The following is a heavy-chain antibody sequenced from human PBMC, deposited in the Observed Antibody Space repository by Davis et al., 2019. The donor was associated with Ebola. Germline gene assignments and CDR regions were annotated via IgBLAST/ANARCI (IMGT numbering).Heavy chain of an antibody. J-gene: IGHJ2*01. CDR1: GGSISSGSYF. V-gene: IGHV4-39*01. D-gene: IGHD6-13*01. CDR2: IYHSGTT. CDR3: VRHLGGSSWPYWYFDL. Sequence: MPSETLSLTCTVSGGSISSGSYFWGWIRQPPGRGLQWIASIYHSGTTYFNPSLKSRVTIADATSKNQFSLRLSSVTAADTAIYYCVRHLGGSSWPYWYFDLWGRGTLVAVSS.